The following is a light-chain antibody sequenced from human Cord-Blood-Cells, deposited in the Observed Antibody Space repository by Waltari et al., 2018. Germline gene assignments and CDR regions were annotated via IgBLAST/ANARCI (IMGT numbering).Light chain of an antibody. V-gene: IGLV2-23*01. CDR3: CSYAGSSNVV. Sequence: QSALTQPASVSGSPGQSITISCPGTSRAVGSYNLVSWYQQHPGKAPKLMIYEGSKRPSGVSNRFSGSKSGNTASLTISGLQAEDEADYYCCSYAGSSNVVFGGGTKLTVL. J-gene: IGLJ2*01. CDR2: EGS. CDR1: SRAVGSYNL.